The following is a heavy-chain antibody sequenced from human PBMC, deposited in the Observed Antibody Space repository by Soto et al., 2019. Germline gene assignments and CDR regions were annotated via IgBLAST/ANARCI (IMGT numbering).Heavy chain of an antibody. Sequence: GGSLRLSCAASGFTFTRYSMNWVRQAPGKGLEWVSSISSTTNYIYYADSMKGRFTVSRDSAKNSVYLEMNSLSAEDTALYYCARESEDLTSNFDYWGQGTLVTAPQ. J-gene: IGHJ4*02. CDR3: ARESEDLTSNFDY. CDR1: GFTFTRYS. CDR2: ISSTTNYI. V-gene: IGHV3-21*01.